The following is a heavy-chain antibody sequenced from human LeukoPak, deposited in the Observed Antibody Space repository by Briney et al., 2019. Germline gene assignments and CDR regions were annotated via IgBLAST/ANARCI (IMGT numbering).Heavy chain of an antibody. CDR2: NNPNSGGT. CDR3: TRGAAAGTIGDY. D-gene: IGHD6-13*01. Sequence: ASVKVSCKASGYTFTGYYMHWVRQAPGQGLEWVGWNNPNSGGTNSAQKFQGWVTMTRDTSISTAYMELSRLRSDDTAVYYCTRGAAAGTIGDYWGQGTLVTVSS. V-gene: IGHV1-2*04. CDR1: GYTFTGYY. J-gene: IGHJ4*02.